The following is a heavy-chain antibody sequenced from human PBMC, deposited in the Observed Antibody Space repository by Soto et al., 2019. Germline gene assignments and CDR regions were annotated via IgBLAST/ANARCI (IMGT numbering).Heavy chain of an antibody. CDR1: GFTFSGYS. CDR2: INGNGDST. V-gene: IGHV3-64*01. CDR3: VRVGSGYDF. J-gene: IGHJ4*02. Sequence: PGGSLRLSCAASGFTFSGYSMHWVRQAPGKGLEYVSAINGNGDSTYYANSVKGRFTISRDNSKNTLYLQMRSLRADDMAVYFCVRVGSGYDFWGQGTLVTVSS. D-gene: IGHD1-26*01.